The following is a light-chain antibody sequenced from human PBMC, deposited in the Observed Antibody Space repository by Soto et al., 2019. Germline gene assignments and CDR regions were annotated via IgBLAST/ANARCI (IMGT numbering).Light chain of an antibody. CDR3: QQYGSSPTWT. CDR2: GAS. Sequence: EIVLTQSPGTLSLSQGERATISCRASKSVSSSYLAWYQQKPGQAPRLLISGASSRATGIPDRFSGSGSGTDFTLTISGLEPEDVAVYYCQQYGSSPTWTFGQGTKGEIK. V-gene: IGKV3-20*01. J-gene: IGKJ1*01. CDR1: KSVSSSY.